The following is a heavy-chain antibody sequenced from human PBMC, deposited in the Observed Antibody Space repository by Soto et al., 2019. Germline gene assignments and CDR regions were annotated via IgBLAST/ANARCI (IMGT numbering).Heavy chain of an antibody. CDR2: ITASGTTS. CDR1: QFAFQTYA. CDR3: ATELRYLEWFTRPDY. D-gene: IGHD3-3*01. J-gene: IGHJ4*02. V-gene: IGHV3-23*01. Sequence: EVQLLESGGGLVQPGGSLRLSGAASQFAFQTYAMAWVRQTPGKGLEWVSAITASGTTSYFTDSVRGRFSISRDNSKILLYLQMDSLRAEDTALYSCATELRYLEWFTRPDYWGQGTLVTVSS.